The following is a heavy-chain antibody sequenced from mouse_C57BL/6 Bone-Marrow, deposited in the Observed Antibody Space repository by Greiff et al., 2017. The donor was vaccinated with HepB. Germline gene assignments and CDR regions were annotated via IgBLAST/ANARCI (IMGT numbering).Heavy chain of an antibody. CDR1: GYTFTSYW. CDR2: IDTYDSET. D-gene: IGHD1-1*01. V-gene: IGHV1-52*01. Sequence: QVQLQQPGAELVRPGSSVKLSCKASGYTFTSYWMHWVKQRPIQGLGWIGNIDTYDSETHYNQKFKYKATLTVDKSSCTAYIQLSSLTFEDSAVYYCARDVSSLYYFDYWCQGTTLTFSS. J-gene: IGHJ2*01. CDR3: ARDVSSLYYFDY.